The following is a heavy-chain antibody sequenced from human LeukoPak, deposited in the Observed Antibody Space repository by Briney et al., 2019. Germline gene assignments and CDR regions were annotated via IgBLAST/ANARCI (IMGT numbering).Heavy chain of an antibody. D-gene: IGHD4-11*01. CDR1: GYTFTSYG. CDR2: ISAYNGNT. CDR3: AQLTTRYYYYYMDV. J-gene: IGHJ6*03. V-gene: IGHV1-18*01. Sequence: GASVKVSCKASGYTFTSYGISWVRQAPGQGLEWMGWISAYNGNTNYAQKLQGRVTITADKSTSTAYMELSSLRSEDTAVYYCAQLTTRYYYYYMDVWGKGTTVTVSS.